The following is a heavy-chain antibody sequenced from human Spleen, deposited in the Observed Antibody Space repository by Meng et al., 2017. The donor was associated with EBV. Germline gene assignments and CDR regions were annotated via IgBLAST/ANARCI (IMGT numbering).Heavy chain of an antibody. V-gene: IGHV1-3*01. CDR1: GYTFTTYA. Sequence: QVRLVPAGAEVLQPGASVKVSCKASGYTFTTYAMHWVGQAPGQRLEWMGWINADNGDTKYSQRFQGRVTITRDTSASTAYMELSSLRSEDTAVYYCARDLYDSSGSTFDYWGQGTLVTVSS. J-gene: IGHJ4*02. D-gene: IGHD3-22*01. CDR3: ARDLYDSSGSTFDY. CDR2: INADNGDT.